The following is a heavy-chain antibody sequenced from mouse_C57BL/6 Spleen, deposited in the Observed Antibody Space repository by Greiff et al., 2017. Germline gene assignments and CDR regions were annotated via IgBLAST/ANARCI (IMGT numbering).Heavy chain of an antibody. CDR1: GYTFTSYW. D-gene: IGHD2-1*01. CDR2: IDPNSGGT. J-gene: IGHJ1*03. Sequence: QVQLKQPGAELVKPGASVKLSCKASGYTFTSYWMHWVKQRPGRGLEWIGRIDPNSGGTKYNEKFKSKATLTVDKPSSTAYMQLSSLTSEDSAVYYCAREVFGNSGDWYFDVWGTGTTVTVSS. V-gene: IGHV1-72*01. CDR3: AREVFGNSGDWYFDV.